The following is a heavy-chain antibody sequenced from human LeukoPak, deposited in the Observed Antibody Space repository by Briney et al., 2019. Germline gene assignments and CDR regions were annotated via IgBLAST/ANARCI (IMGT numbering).Heavy chain of an antibody. D-gene: IGHD6-13*01. Sequence: PGGSLRLSCAASGFTVSSNYMSWVRQAPGKGLEWVSVIYSGGSTYYADSVKGRFTISRDNSKNTLYLQMNSLRAEGTAVYYCARDLYSSSWYSRPYWGQGTLVTVSS. J-gene: IGHJ4*02. CDR2: IYSGGST. V-gene: IGHV3-53*01. CDR3: ARDLYSSSWYSRPY. CDR1: GFTVSSNY.